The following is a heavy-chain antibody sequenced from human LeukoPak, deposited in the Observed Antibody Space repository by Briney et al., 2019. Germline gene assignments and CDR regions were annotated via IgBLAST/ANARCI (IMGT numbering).Heavy chain of an antibody. CDR1: GGSISSYY. V-gene: IGHV4-59*01. CDR3: ARGPTKNYFDS. J-gene: IGHJ4*02. CDR2: IYSSGTT. Sequence: SETLSLTCTVSGGSISSYYWSWIRQPPGRGLEWIGYIYSSGTTNYNPSLKSRVTISVDTSKSQFFLKLSSVTAADTAVYYCARGPTKNYFDSWGQGTVVTVSS.